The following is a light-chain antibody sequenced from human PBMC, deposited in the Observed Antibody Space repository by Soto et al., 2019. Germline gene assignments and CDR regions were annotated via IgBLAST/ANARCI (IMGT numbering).Light chain of an antibody. Sequence: EIVMTQSPATLSVFSGERVTLSCRASQSVTSTYLAWYQQKPGQAPRLLIYGASSRAIGIPDRFSGSVSGSDFILTINRLEPEDFAVYYCQQYGSSHTFGQGTRLEIK. V-gene: IGKV3-20*01. CDR3: QQYGSSHT. J-gene: IGKJ5*01. CDR1: QSVTSTY. CDR2: GAS.